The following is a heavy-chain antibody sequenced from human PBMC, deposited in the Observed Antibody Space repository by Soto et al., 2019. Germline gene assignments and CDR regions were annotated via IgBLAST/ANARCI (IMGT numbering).Heavy chain of an antibody. CDR3: AKVRYSSPMGYYYGMDV. D-gene: IGHD6-19*01. CDR1: GGSFSSYA. Sequence: QVQLVQSGAEVKKPGSSVKVSCKASGGSFSSYAISWVRQAPVQGLEWMGGIIPIFGTANYAQKFQGRVTITADESTSTSYMEVNNLRSEDTAVYYCAKVRYSSPMGYYYGMDVWGQGTTVTVSS. CDR2: IIPIFGTA. V-gene: IGHV1-69*01. J-gene: IGHJ6*02.